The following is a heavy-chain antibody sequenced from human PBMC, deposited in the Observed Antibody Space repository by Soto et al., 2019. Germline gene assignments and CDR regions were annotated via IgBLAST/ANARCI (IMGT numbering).Heavy chain of an antibody. Sequence: QVQLQESGPGLVKPSETLSLTCSVFGGSISSYYWNWVRPPPGKGLEWIGYIYYTGSTNYNPSLKSRVTMSVDTSKNQLSLKLSSVTAADTAVYFCARELDGATAPFDYGGQGTLVTVSS. CDR2: IYYTGST. D-gene: IGHD1-1*01. CDR3: ARELDGATAPFDY. CDR1: GGSISSYY. V-gene: IGHV4-59*01. J-gene: IGHJ4*02.